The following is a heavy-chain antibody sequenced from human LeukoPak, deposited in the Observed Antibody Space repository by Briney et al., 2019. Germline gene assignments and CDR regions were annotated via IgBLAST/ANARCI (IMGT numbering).Heavy chain of an antibody. J-gene: IGHJ6*04. V-gene: IGHV3-30*02. CDR3: AKAISEAAGSMDV. Sequence: GGSLRLSCAASGLTFSSYGMHWVRQAPGKGLEWVAFIRYDGSNKYYADSVEGRFTISRDNSKNTLFLQMNSLRAEDTAVYYCAKAISEAAGSMDVWGKGTTVTVSS. CDR1: GLTFSSYG. D-gene: IGHD6-13*01. CDR2: IRYDGSNK.